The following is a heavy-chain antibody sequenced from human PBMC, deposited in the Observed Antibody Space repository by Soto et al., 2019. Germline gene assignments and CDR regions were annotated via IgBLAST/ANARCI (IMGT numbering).Heavy chain of an antibody. CDR1: GYTLTELS. D-gene: IGHD1-26*01. CDR2: FDPEDGET. V-gene: IGHV1-24*01. Sequence: ASVKVSCKVSGYTLTELSMHWVRQAPRKGLEWMGGFDPEDGETIYAQKFQGRVTMTEDTSTDTAYMELSSLRSEDTAVYYCATPPGGTYYRWFDPWGQGTLVTVSS. CDR3: ATPPGGTYYRWFDP. J-gene: IGHJ5*02.